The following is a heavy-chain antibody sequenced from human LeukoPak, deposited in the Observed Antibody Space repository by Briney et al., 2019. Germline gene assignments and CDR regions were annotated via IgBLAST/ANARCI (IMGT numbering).Heavy chain of an antibody. CDR1: GYSFTSYY. CDR3: ARDGPGYTSSSTDYMDV. CDR2: INPSSGST. V-gene: IGHV1-46*01. D-gene: IGHD6-13*01. J-gene: IGHJ6*03. Sequence: ASVKVSCKASGYSFTSYYIHWVRQAPGQGLEWMGIINPSSGSTRYAQEFQGRVTLTRDTSTSTVYMEVSSLRSEDTAVYYCARDGPGYTSSSTDYMDVWGKGTTVTVPS.